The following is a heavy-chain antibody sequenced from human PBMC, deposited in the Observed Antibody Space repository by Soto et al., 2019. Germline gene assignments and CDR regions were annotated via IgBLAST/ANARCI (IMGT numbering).Heavy chain of an antibody. CDR3: ARETTVTTQGFDY. J-gene: IGHJ4*02. V-gene: IGHV3-33*01. D-gene: IGHD4-17*01. CDR1: GFTFSSYG. CDR2: IWYDGSNK. Sequence: GGSLRLSCAASGFTFSSYGMHWVRQAPGKGLEWVAVIWYDGSNKYYADSVKGRFTISRDNSKNTLYLQMNSLRAGDTAVYYCARETTVTTQGFDYWGQGTLVTVSS.